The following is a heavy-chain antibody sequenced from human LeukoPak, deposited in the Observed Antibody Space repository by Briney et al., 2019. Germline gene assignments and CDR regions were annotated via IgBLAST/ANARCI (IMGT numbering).Heavy chain of an antibody. CDR2: IYTSGST. D-gene: IGHD5-18*01. J-gene: IGHJ4*02. CDR3: ARGGYNYGYRTFDY. Sequence: TSETLSLTCTVSGGSISSYYWSWIRQPAGKGLEWIGRIYTSGSTNYNPSLKSRVTMSVDTSKNQFSLKLSSVTAADTAVYYCARGGYNYGYRTFDYWGQGTLVTVSS. V-gene: IGHV4-4*07. CDR1: GGSISSYY.